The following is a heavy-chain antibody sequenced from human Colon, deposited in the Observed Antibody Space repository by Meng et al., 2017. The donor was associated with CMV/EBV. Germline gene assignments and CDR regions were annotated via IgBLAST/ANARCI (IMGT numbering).Heavy chain of an antibody. J-gene: IGHJ5*02. Sequence: CAASGFTFSDYYMSWIRQAPGKGLEWVSYISSSGSTIYYADSVKGRFTISRDNAKNSLYLQMNSLRAEDTAAYYCARAWSGFNWFDPWGQGTLVTVSS. CDR2: ISSSGSTI. D-gene: IGHD3-3*01. CDR1: GFTFSDYY. CDR3: ARAWSGFNWFDP. V-gene: IGHV3-11*04.